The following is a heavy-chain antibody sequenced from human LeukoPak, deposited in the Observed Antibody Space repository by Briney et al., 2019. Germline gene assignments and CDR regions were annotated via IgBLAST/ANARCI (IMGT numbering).Heavy chain of an antibody. CDR1: GGSVNSGSYY. V-gene: IGHV4-61*01. D-gene: IGHD3-22*01. J-gene: IGHJ5*02. CDR2: IYYSGST. Sequence: PSETLSLTCTVSGGSVNSGSYYWNWIRQPPGKGLEWIGYIYYSGSTNYNPSLKSRVTISVDTSKNQFSLKLSSVTAADTAVYYCARVFAGYYYDSSGYYGYWFDPWGQGTLVTVSS. CDR3: ARVFAGYYYDSSGYYGYWFDP.